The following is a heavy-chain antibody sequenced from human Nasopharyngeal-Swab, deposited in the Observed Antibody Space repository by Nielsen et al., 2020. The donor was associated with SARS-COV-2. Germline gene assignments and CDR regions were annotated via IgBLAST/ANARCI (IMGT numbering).Heavy chain of an antibody. J-gene: IGHJ4*02. V-gene: IGHV3-64*01. D-gene: IGHD4-17*01. CDR1: GFTFSSYA. CDR3: ATGDDYGRDY. Sequence: GGSLRLSCAASGFTFSSYAMNWVRQAPGKGLEYVSAIRSNGGSTYYANSVKGRFPISRDNSNNTLSLQMGSLRAEAMAVYYCATGDDYGRDYWGQGTLVTVSS. CDR2: IRSNGGST.